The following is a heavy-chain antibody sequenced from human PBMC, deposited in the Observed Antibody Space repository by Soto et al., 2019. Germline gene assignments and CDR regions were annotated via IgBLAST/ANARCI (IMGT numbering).Heavy chain of an antibody. CDR3: VREDGKVGTNSAFDY. CDR1: GFTFSTYT. V-gene: IGHV3-21*01. CDR2: INGRGNYI. J-gene: IGHJ4*02. Sequence: GGSLSLSCASSGFTFSTYTMNWVRQAPGKGLEWVSSINGRGNYIYYAESVKGRFTISRDNAKNSLYLQMDRLRAEDTALYYCVREDGKVGTNSAFDYWGLGALVTVSS. D-gene: IGHD1-26*01.